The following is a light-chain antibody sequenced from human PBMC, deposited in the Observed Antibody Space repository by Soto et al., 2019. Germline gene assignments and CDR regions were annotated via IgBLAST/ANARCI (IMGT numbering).Light chain of an antibody. CDR3: HKYDSAPQT. CDR1: QGIIDY. V-gene: IGKV1-27*01. Sequence: DIQMTQSPSSLSASVGDTVTITCRASQGIIDYLAWYQQRPGKVPKLLIYAAYTFQTGVPSRFSGSGAGTDVTLPISSLQPEDVATYYCHKYDSAPQTVGEGTRVEIK. J-gene: IGKJ1*01. CDR2: AAY.